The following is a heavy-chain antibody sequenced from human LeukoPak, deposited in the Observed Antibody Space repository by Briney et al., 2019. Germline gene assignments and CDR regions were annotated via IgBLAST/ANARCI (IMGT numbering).Heavy chain of an antibody. J-gene: IGHJ5*02. V-gene: IGHV4-4*07. CDR2: IYATGTT. D-gene: IGHD6-13*01. Sequence: SETLSLTCSVSGGSLSTYHWTWIRQPAGKGLQWIGRIYATGTTNSDPSLESRVTMSVDTSKNQFSLTLTSVTAADTAVYYCARVDSSSWTSGGFDPWGQGTLVTVSS. CDR1: GGSLSTYH. CDR3: ARVDSSSWTSGGFDP.